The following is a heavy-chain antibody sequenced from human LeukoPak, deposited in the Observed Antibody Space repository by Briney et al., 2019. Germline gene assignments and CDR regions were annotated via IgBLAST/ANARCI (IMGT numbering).Heavy chain of an antibody. Sequence: GGSLRLSCEASEFTFSIYSINWVRQAPGKGLEWVSSISGSSSSIYYKESVRGRFTISRDNSKNSVYLQMNSLRAEDTAVYYCARFVANWNPGGMDVWGQGTTVTVS. V-gene: IGHV3-21*01. CDR2: ISGSSSSI. J-gene: IGHJ6*02. D-gene: IGHD1-20*01. CDR3: ARFVANWNPGGMDV. CDR1: EFTFSIYS.